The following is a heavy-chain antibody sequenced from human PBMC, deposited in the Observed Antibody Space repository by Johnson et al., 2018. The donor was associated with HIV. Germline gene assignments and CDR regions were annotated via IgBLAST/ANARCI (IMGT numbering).Heavy chain of an antibody. Sequence: QVQLVESGGGLVQPGRSLRLSCAASGFTFSSYAMHWVRQAPGKGLEWVAVISYDGSNKYYADSVKGRFTISRDNSKNTLYLQMNSLRAEDTAVYYCARVGSSWGRDAFDIWGQGTMVTVSS. J-gene: IGHJ3*02. V-gene: IGHV3-30*04. CDR3: ARVGSSWGRDAFDI. CDR2: ISYDGSNK. D-gene: IGHD6-13*01. CDR1: GFTFSSYA.